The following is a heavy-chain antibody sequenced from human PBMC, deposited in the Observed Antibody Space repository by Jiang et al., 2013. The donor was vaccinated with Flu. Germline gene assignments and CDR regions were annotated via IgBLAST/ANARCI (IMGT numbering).Heavy chain of an antibody. D-gene: IGHD6-13*01. CDR2: IYPGDSDT. V-gene: IGHV5-51*01. CDR3: ARQASYSPDAFDI. CDR1: GYSFTSYW. Sequence: SLKISCKGSGYSFTSYWIGWVRQMPGKGLEWMGIIYPGDSDTRYSPSFQGQVTISADKSISTAYLQWSSLKASDTAMYYCARQASYSPDAFDIWGQGTMVTVSS. J-gene: IGHJ3*02.